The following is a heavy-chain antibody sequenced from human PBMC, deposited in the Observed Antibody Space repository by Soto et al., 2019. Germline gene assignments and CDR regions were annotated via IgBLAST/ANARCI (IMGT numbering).Heavy chain of an antibody. CDR1: GFTLSSYM. CDR3: ARSLEVRWRTLRIFGVVIQSPISGMDV. J-gene: IGHJ6*02. D-gene: IGHD3-3*01. CDR2: ISNSGSSI. Sequence: GGSLRLSCAASGFTLSSYMMNWVRQAPGQGLEWISYISNSGSSIDYADSVQGRFTISRDNAKHSLYLQMNSLRAEDTAVYYYARSLEVRWRTLRIFGVVIQSPISGMDVWRQGTTVNVSS. V-gene: IGHV3-21*05.